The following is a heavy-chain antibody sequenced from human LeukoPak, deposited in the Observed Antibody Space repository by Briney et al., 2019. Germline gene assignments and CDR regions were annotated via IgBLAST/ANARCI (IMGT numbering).Heavy chain of an antibody. CDR3: ARLLTTMTVVVTSTDAFDI. Sequence: GGSLRLSCAASGFTFSSYWMGWVRQAPGKGLEWVANINQDGSEKYYVDSVKGRFTISRDNAKNSLYLQMNSLRVEDTAVYYCARLLTTMTVVVTSTDAFDIWGQGTMVTVSS. D-gene: IGHD3-22*01. J-gene: IGHJ3*02. CDR2: INQDGSEK. CDR1: GFTFSSYW. V-gene: IGHV3-7*01.